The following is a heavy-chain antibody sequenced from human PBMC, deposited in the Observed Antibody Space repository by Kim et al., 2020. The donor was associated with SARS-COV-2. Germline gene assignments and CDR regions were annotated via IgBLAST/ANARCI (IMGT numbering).Heavy chain of an antibody. V-gene: IGHV4-34*01. CDR3: AGAPITTVRGVII. Sequence: NPSLKSRVTISVDTSKNQFSLKLSSVTAADTAVYYCAGAPITTVRGVIIWGQGTLVTVSS. J-gene: IGHJ4*02. D-gene: IGHD3-10*01.